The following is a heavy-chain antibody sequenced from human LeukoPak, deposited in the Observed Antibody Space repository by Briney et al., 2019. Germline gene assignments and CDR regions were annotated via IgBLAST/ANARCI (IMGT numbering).Heavy chain of an antibody. CDR3: ATIEYSSSWSAPYYFDY. CDR2: IYYSGST. D-gene: IGHD6-13*01. J-gene: IGHJ4*02. Sequence: SVTLSLTCTVSGGSISSSSYYWGWIRQPPGKGLEWIGSIYYSGSTYYNPSLKSRVTISVDTSKNQFSLKLSSVTAADTAVYYCATIEYSSSWSAPYYFDYWGQGTLLTVSS. V-gene: IGHV4-39*01. CDR1: GGSISSSSYY.